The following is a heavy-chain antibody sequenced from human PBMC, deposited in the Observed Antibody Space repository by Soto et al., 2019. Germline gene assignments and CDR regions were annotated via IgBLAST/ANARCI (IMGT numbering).Heavy chain of an antibody. V-gene: IGHV3-33*01. CDR3: AREFSGSPYYYYGMDV. CDR1: GFTFSSYG. D-gene: IGHD5-12*01. Sequence: GGSLRLSCAASGFTFSSYGMHWVRQAPGKGLEWVAVIWYDGSNKYYADSVKGRFTISRDNSKNTLYLQMNSLRAEDTAVYYCAREFSGSPYYYYGMDVWGQGTTVTV. CDR2: IWYDGSNK. J-gene: IGHJ6*02.